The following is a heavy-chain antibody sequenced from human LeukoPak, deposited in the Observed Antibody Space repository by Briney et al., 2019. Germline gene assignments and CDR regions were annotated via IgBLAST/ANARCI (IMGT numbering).Heavy chain of an antibody. Sequence: SGGSLRLSCGASGFTFSSFAMSWVRQAPGKGLEWVSGVGAGGSTYYAGSVKGRFTISRDNSKNTLYLQMNSLRAEDTAIYYCAKKYSNTWSSFDYWGQGTLVTVSS. J-gene: IGHJ4*02. CDR1: GFTFSSFA. V-gene: IGHV3-23*01. CDR3: AKKYSNTWSSFDY. D-gene: IGHD6-13*01. CDR2: VGAGGST.